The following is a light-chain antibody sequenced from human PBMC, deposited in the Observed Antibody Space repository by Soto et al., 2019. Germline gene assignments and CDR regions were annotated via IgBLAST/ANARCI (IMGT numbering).Light chain of an antibody. V-gene: IGKV1-39*01. J-gene: IGKJ4*01. CDR2: AAS. CDR1: LGMNTN. CDR3: QQTHFAPLT. Sequence: DLPLTQSPSSLSASVGDTVSVTCRPCLGMNTNLTWYPKKPVKCPQLLLYAASTLQSGVPSRFSGSGSGTDFTLTISSLQPEDFATYYCQQTHFAPLTFGEGTKVEIK.